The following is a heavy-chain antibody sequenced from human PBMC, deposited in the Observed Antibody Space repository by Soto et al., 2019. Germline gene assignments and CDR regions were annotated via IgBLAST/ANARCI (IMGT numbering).Heavy chain of an antibody. V-gene: IGHV3-15*07. CDR2: IKSKALGGTT. CDR3: TTDSYSTMIEVRFDY. D-gene: IGHD3-22*01. J-gene: IGHJ4*01. Sequence: GGSLRLSCAGSGVAVSNAWINWVRHVPGKGLEWVGRIKSKALGGTTDFAAPVRGRFAITRDDSRNVAYMQMNSLYTEDTAVYYCTTDSYSTMIEVRFDYWGHGTLVTVSS. CDR1: GVAVSNAW.